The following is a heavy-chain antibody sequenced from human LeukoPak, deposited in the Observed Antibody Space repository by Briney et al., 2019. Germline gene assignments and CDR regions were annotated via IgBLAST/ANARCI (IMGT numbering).Heavy chain of an antibody. CDR1: GFSFSNYA. CDR2: IKQGGSEN. CDR3: ARDFGLRCSGGTCYSVYYYGMDV. Sequence: GGSLRLSCSASGFSFSNYAMYWVRQAPGKGLEWVANIKQGGSENYYVDSVKGRFTISRDNAKNSLYLQMNSLRAEDTAVYYCARDFGLRCSGGTCYSVYYYGMDVWGKGTTVTVSS. J-gene: IGHJ6*04. V-gene: IGHV3-7*03. D-gene: IGHD2-15*01.